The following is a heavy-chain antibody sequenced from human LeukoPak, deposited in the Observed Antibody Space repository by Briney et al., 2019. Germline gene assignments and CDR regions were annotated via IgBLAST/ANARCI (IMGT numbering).Heavy chain of an antibody. Sequence: GGSLRLSCAASGFTFSSYAMSWVRQAPGKGLEWVSAISGSGGSTYYADSVKGRFTISRDNSKNTLYLQMNSLRAEDTAVYYCARERVTGTSYYYYYGMDVWGQGTTVTVSS. CDR1: GFTFSSYA. CDR2: ISGSGGST. CDR3: ARERVTGTSYYYYYGMDV. J-gene: IGHJ6*02. V-gene: IGHV3-23*01. D-gene: IGHD6-19*01.